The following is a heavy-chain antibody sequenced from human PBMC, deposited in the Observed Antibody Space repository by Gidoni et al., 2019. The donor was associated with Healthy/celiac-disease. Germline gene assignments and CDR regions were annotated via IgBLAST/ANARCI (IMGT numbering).Heavy chain of an antibody. V-gene: IGHV1-69*02. Sequence: QVQLVQSGAEVKKPGSSVKVSCKASGGTFSSYTISWVRQAPGQGLEWMGRIIPILGIANYAQKFQGRVTITADKSTSTAYMELSSLRSEDTAVYYCASLDYTASPDYYGMDVWGQGTTVTVSS. CDR3: ASLDYTASPDYYGMDV. CDR1: GGTFSSYT. CDR2: IIPILGIA. J-gene: IGHJ6*02. D-gene: IGHD4-4*01.